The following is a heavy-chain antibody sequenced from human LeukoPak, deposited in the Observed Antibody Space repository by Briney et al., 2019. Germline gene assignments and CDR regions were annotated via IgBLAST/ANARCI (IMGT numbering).Heavy chain of an antibody. CDR3: ARVLSGRGSLYSYYYYMDV. CDR1: GFTVSSNY. Sequence: GGSLRLSCAASGFTVSSNYMSWVRQAPGKGLEWVSVIYSGGRTYYADSVKSRFTISRDNSKNTLYLQMNSLRTEDTAVYYCARVLSGRGSLYSYYYYMDVWGKGTTVTISS. J-gene: IGHJ6*03. D-gene: IGHD3-10*01. CDR2: IYSGGRT. V-gene: IGHV3-53*01.